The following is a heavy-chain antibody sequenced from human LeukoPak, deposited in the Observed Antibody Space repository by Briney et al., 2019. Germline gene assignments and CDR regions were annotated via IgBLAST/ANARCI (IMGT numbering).Heavy chain of an antibody. J-gene: IGHJ4*02. Sequence: GGSLRLSCAASGFTFSSYWMHWVRQAPGKGLVWVSRINSDGSSTSYADSVKGRFTISRDNAKNTLYLQMNSLRAEDTAVYYCARDFRGYYSSGSLGGWGQGTLVTVSS. D-gene: IGHD3-10*01. CDR2: INSDGSST. CDR3: ARDFRGYYSSGSLGG. CDR1: GFTFSSYW. V-gene: IGHV3-74*01.